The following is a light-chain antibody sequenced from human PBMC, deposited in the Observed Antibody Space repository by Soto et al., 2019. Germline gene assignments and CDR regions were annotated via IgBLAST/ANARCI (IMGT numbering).Light chain of an antibody. J-gene: IGKJ1*01. CDR3: QQYGSTPRT. CDR1: QSVSSSY. CDR2: DAS. V-gene: IGKV3-20*01. Sequence: ETVLTQSPGTLSLSPGDRATLSCRASQSVSSSYLAWYQQKPGQAPRLLIYDASRRATGIPDRFSGSGSGTDFPLTISRLEPEDFAVYYCQQYGSTPRTLRKGTKVDIK.